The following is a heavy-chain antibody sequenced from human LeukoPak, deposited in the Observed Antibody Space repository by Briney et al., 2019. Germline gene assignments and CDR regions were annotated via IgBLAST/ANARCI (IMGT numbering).Heavy chain of an antibody. CDR1: GFTFSNYA. Sequence: GGSLRLSCAASGFTFSNYAMSWVRQAPGKGLEWVSSISDSGSSPYYADSVKGRFTISRDNSKNALYLQMHSLRAEDTAVYYCAKVGASCWESIGYWGQGTLVTVSS. CDR2: ISDSGSSP. CDR3: AKVGASCWESIGY. D-gene: IGHD2-2*01. J-gene: IGHJ4*02. V-gene: IGHV3-23*01.